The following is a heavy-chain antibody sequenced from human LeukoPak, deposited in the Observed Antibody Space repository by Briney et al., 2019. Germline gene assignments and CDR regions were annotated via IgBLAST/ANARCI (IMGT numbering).Heavy chain of an antibody. CDR2: VSGDGSTT. J-gene: IGHJ4*02. Sequence: GGSLRLSCAASGFTFNDYITHWVRQVPGKGLEWVSLVSGDGSTTHYADSVKGRFTIYRDNSKNSVYLQLNSLRGGDTAFYYCAKDETGSCDYWGQGTLVTVSS. D-gene: IGHD1-26*01. CDR3: AKDETGSCDY. V-gene: IGHV3-43*02. CDR1: GFTFNDYI.